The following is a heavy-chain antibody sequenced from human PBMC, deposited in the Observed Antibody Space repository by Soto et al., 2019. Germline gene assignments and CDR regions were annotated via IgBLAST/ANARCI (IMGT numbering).Heavy chain of an antibody. CDR3: ERGGWVVVAATQNPNYIDV. CDR1: GYTFTSYG. Sequence: QVQLVQSGAEVKKPGASVKVSCKASGYTFTSYGISWVRQAPGQGLEWMGWISAYNGNTNYAQKLQGRVTMTTDTSTSTAYMEMRSLRSDDTAVYYCERGGWVVVAATQNPNYIDVRGKGTTVTGSS. CDR2: ISAYNGNT. V-gene: IGHV1-18*01. J-gene: IGHJ6*03. D-gene: IGHD2-15*01.